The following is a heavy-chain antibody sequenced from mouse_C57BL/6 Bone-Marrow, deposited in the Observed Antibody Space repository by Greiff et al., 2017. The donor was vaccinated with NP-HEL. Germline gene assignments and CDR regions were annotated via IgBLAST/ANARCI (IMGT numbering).Heavy chain of an antibody. Sequence: VQLQQSGPGLVQPSQSLSITCTVSGFSLTSYGAHWVRQSPGKGLEWLGVIWRGGSTDYNAAFISRLSISKDNSKSQVFFKMNSLQADDTAIYYCARNYFDVWGTGTTVTVSS. CDR3: ARNYFDV. V-gene: IGHV2-2*01. CDR1: GFSLTSYG. J-gene: IGHJ1*03. CDR2: IWRGGST.